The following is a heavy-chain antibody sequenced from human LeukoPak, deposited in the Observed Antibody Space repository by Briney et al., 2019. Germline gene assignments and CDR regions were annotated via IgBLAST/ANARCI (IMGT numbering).Heavy chain of an antibody. CDR1: GYTLTELS. Sequence: GASVKVSCKVSGYTLTELSMHWVRQAPGKGLEWTGGFDPEDGETIYAQKFQGRVTMTEDTSTDTAYMELSSLRSEDTAVYYCATSSLARDYFFAFDIWGQGTMVTVSS. D-gene: IGHD3-10*01. V-gene: IGHV1-24*01. J-gene: IGHJ3*02. CDR2: FDPEDGET. CDR3: ATSSLARDYFFAFDI.